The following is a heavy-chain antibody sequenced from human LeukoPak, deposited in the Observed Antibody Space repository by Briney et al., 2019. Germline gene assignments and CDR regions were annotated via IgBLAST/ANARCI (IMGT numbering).Heavy chain of an antibody. Sequence: GGSLRLSCGASGFTFSSYEMNWVRQAPGKVLEWVSYISSSGTTIYYADSVKGRFTISRDNAKNSLYLQMNSLRAEDTAVYYCARDVVGVSFFDYWGQGTLVTVSS. V-gene: IGHV3-48*03. CDR2: ISSSGTTI. J-gene: IGHJ4*02. D-gene: IGHD2-2*01. CDR1: GFTFSSYE. CDR3: ARDVVGVSFFDY.